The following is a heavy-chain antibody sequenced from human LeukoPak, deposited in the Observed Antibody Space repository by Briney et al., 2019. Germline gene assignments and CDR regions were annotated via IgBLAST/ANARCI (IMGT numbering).Heavy chain of an antibody. CDR3: AGRLVSVGGNWFDP. CDR1: GGSISSGDYY. V-gene: IGHV4-30-4*01. D-gene: IGHD6-19*01. CDR2: IYYSGST. Sequence: SQTLSLTCTVSGGSISSGDYYWSWIRRPPGKGLEWIGYIYYSGSTYYNPSLKSRVTMSVDTSKNQFSLKLSSVTAADTAVYYCAGRLVSVGGNWFDPWGQGTLVTVSS. J-gene: IGHJ5*02.